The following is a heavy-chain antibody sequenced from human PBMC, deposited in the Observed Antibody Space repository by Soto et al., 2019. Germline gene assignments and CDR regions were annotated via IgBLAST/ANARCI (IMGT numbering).Heavy chain of an antibody. CDR1: GGTFTSFT. D-gene: IGHD6-19*01. J-gene: IGHJ4*02. CDR2: IIPALGLE. CDR3: AAVVGTSAFVGYLEY. V-gene: IGHV1-69*02. Sequence: QVLLVQSGTEVKKPGSSVKVSCKASGGTFTSFTLNWVRQAPGQGPEWMGRIIPALGLEDYAPKFQGKVTMTADTSTSTAHMEMSSLRSDDTAVYYCAAVVGTSAFVGYLEYWGQGTLVTVSS.